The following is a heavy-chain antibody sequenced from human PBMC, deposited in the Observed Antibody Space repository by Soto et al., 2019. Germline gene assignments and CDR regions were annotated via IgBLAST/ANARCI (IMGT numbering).Heavy chain of an antibody. CDR3: ARDRKFVTGPGSLYGMDV. Sequence: QVQLVQSGAEVKKPGASVKVSCKASGYTFTSYGISWVRQAPGQGLEWMGWSSAYNGNTNYAQKLQGRVTMTTDTSTSTAYIELRSLRSDDTAVYYCARDRKFVTGPGSLYGMDVWGQGTTVTVSS. J-gene: IGHJ6*02. D-gene: IGHD2-21*02. CDR2: SSAYNGNT. CDR1: GYTFTSYG. V-gene: IGHV1-18*01.